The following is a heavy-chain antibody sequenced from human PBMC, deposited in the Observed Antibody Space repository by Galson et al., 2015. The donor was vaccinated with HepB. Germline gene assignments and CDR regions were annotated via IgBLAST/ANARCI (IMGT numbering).Heavy chain of an antibody. J-gene: IGHJ4*02. Sequence: VKVSCKASGGTFSSHVISWVRQAPGQGLEWMGGIIPIFGRGNYARKFQGRVTISADKSTSTAYMELNNLRSEDTAVYYCATGGDCSGGSCHEGHWGQGTLVTVSS. CDR3: ATGGDCSGGSCHEGH. CDR1: GGTFSSHV. V-gene: IGHV1-69*06. D-gene: IGHD2-15*01. CDR2: IIPIFGRG.